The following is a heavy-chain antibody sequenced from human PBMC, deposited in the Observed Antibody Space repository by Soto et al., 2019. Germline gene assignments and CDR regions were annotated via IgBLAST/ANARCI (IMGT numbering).Heavy chain of an antibody. CDR2: IIPILGIA. CDR1: GGTFSSYT. D-gene: IGHD3-9*01. Sequence: SVKVSCKASGGTFSSYTISWVRQAPGQGLEWMGRIIPILGIANHAQKFQGRVTITADKSTSTAYMELSSLRSEDTAVYYCASGGGILTGYSPTSYYSGMDVWG. V-gene: IGHV1-69*02. J-gene: IGHJ6*02. CDR3: ASGGGILTGYSPTSYYSGMDV.